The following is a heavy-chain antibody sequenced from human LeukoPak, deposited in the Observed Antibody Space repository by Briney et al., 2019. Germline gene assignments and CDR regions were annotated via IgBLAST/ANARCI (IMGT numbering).Heavy chain of an antibody. V-gene: IGHV3-72*01. CDR2: AKNKADSYTI. CDR1: GFTFSDHY. D-gene: IGHD6-6*01. Sequence: GGSLRLSCAASGFTFSDHYMDWVRQAPGKGLEWVGRAKNKADSYTIEYAASVRGRFTISRDDSKNSLYLKMNSLKTEDTAVYYCVKDSSFWTFDYWGQGTLVTVSS. J-gene: IGHJ4*02. CDR3: VKDSSFWTFDY.